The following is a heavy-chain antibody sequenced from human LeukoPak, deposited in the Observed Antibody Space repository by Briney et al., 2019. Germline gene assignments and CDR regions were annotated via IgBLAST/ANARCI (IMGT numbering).Heavy chain of an antibody. J-gene: IGHJ4*02. V-gene: IGHV4-39*01. CDR3: ATRTVYNYGYFDY. CDR2: IYFSGST. CDR1: GGSISSSSYY. Sequence: SETLSLTCTVSGGSISSSSYYWGWIRQPPGKGLEWIGSIYFSGSTYYNTSLRSRVTISVDTSKNQFSLKLSSVTAADTAVYYCATRTVYNYGYFDYWGQGTLVTVSS. D-gene: IGHD5-18*01.